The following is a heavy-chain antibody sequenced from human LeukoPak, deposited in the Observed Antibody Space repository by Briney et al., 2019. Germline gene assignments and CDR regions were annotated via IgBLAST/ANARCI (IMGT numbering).Heavy chain of an antibody. J-gene: IGHJ4*02. CDR1: GFTVSSKY. Sequence: GGSLRLSCAVSGFTVSSKYMSWVRQAPGKGLEWVSVIYSGGTTYYPDSVKGRFSISRDNSRNTLYLQMNSLRAEDTAFYYCAKDKAPLYSGYDWDLDFWGQGTLVTVSS. V-gene: IGHV3-53*05. CDR2: IYSGGTT. CDR3: AKDKAPLYSGYDWDLDF. D-gene: IGHD5-12*01.